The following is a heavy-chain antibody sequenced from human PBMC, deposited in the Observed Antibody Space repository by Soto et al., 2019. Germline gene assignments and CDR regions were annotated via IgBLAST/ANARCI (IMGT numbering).Heavy chain of an antibody. CDR1: GGSISNHY. CDR2: FYYTGNT. J-gene: IGHJ4*02. V-gene: IGHV4-59*11. Sequence: QVQLQESGPGLVKPSETLSLTCSVSGGSISNHYWSWIRQPPGQGLEWIGYFYYTGNTNYNPSLKSRVTMSVDTSRNPISLKLTTVTAADTAVYYCTRANWYSEYWGQGTLVTVSS. CDR3: TRANWYSEY. D-gene: IGHD7-27*01.